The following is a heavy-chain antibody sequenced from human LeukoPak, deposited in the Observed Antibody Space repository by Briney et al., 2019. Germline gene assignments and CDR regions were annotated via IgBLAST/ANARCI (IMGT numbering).Heavy chain of an antibody. CDR1: GFTFSSYS. V-gene: IGHV3-21*04. J-gene: IGHJ4*02. CDR2: ISSSSSYI. D-gene: IGHD5-18*01. CDR3: AALRGYSYGPLGY. Sequence: GGSLRLSCAASGFTFSSYSMNWVRQAPGKGLEWVSSISSSSSYIYYADSVKGRFTISRDNSKNTLYLQMNSLRAEDTAVYYCAALRGYSYGPLGYWGQGTLVTVSS.